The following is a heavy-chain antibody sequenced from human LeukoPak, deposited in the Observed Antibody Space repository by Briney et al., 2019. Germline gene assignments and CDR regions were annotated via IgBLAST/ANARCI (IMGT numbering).Heavy chain of an antibody. D-gene: IGHD3-3*01. V-gene: IGHV3-21*01. CDR3: GRVYPGVSLFDGIDD. CDR1: GFTFSSYS. J-gene: IGHJ4*02. CDR2: ISTSSSYI. Sequence: PGGSLRLSCAASGFTFSSYSMNWVRQAPGKGLAWVSSISTSSSYINYADSAKGRFTISRHNANKSLYLHMNSQRAEDTAVYYCGRVYPGVSLFDGIDDGGQGTLVTVSS.